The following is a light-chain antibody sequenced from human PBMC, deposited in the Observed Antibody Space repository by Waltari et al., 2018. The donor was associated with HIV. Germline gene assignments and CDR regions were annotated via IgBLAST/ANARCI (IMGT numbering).Light chain of an antibody. V-gene: IGLV1-44*01. Sequence: QSVLTQPPSASGTPGQRVTISSSGSNSNIGNNPVEWYQQLPGTAPKLLIYSNNQRPSGVPDRFSGSKSGTSGSLAISGLQSEDEADYYCGAWDDSLHGPLFGGGTKLTVL. J-gene: IGLJ2*01. CDR2: SNN. CDR1: NSNIGNNP. CDR3: GAWDDSLHGPL.